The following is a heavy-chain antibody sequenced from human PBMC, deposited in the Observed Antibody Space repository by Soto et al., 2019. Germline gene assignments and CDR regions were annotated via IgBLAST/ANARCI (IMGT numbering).Heavy chain of an antibody. CDR1: GFTFSSFV. Sequence: PGGSVRLSCAASGFTFSSFVMSWVRQAPGKGLEWVSSIRGSGGSTYYADSVKGRFTISRDNSKNTLYLQMNGLRAEDTAVYYCLGSGSYYKCGSWGQGSLVP. J-gene: IGHJ5*01. D-gene: IGHD3-10*01. V-gene: IGHV3-23*01. CDR2: IRGSGGST. CDR3: LGSGSYYKCGS.